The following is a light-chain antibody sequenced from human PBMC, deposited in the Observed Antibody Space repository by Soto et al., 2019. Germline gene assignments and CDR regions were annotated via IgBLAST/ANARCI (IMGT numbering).Light chain of an antibody. Sequence: IVLTQSPGTLSLSPGERATLSCRASQSVASRNLAWYQQKSGQAPRLLIYDASNRATGIPARFSGSGSGTDFTLTISSLEPGDFAVYYCQQRTNWPWTFGQGTKVDIK. J-gene: IGKJ1*01. V-gene: IGKV3-11*01. CDR3: QQRTNWPWT. CDR2: DAS. CDR1: QSVASRN.